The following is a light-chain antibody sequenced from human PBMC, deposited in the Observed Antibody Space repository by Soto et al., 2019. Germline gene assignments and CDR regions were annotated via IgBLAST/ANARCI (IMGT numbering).Light chain of an antibody. CDR1: SNDVGGYNF. CDR2: DVS. CDR3: SSYAGSYTLV. J-gene: IGLJ2*01. Sequence: QSVLTQPRSVSGSPGQLVTISCTGTSNDVGGYNFVSWYQQHPGKVPKLFIYDVSRRPSGVPDRFSGSKSGNTASLTISGLQAEDEADYYCSSYAGSYTLVFGGGTKVTVL. V-gene: IGLV2-11*01.